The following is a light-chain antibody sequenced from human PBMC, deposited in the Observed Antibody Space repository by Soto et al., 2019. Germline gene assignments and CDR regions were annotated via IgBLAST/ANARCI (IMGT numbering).Light chain of an antibody. J-gene: IGLJ2*01. CDR2: EVN. Sequence: QSALTQPASVSGSPGQSITISCTGTSSDVGAYNFVSWYQQYPGKAPKVMIYEVNNRPSGVSNRFSGSKSGNTASLTISGLQAEDEADYYCQSYDRSLSGSGVVFGGGTQLTVL. CDR3: QSYDRSLSGSGVV. V-gene: IGLV2-14*01. CDR1: SSDVGAYNF.